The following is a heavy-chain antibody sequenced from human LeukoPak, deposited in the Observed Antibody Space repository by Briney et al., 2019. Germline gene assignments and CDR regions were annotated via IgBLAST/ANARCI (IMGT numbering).Heavy chain of an antibody. V-gene: IGHV3-64*01. Sequence: PGGSLRLSCAASGFTFSSYAMHWVRQAPGKGLEYVSAISSNGGSTYYANSVKGRFTISRDNSKNTVYLQMGSLRAEDMAVYYCASGGRYFDWLLPYYFDYWGQGTLVTVSS. D-gene: IGHD3-9*01. CDR2: ISSNGGST. CDR3: ASGGRYFDWLLPYYFDY. CDR1: GFTFSSYA. J-gene: IGHJ4*02.